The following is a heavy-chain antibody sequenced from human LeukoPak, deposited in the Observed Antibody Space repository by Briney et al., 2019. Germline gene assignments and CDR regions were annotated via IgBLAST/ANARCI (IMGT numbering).Heavy chain of an antibody. J-gene: IGHJ5*02. Sequence: SQTLSLTCTVSGGSISSRSYYWSWIRQPAGKGLEWIGRIYTSGSANYNPSLNSRVTISLDTSKNQFSLRLSSVTAADTAVYYCARAVGSSESNWFDPWGQGTLATVSS. CDR3: ARAVGSSESNWFDP. CDR2: IYTSGSA. CDR1: GGSISSRSYY. D-gene: IGHD1-26*01. V-gene: IGHV4-61*02.